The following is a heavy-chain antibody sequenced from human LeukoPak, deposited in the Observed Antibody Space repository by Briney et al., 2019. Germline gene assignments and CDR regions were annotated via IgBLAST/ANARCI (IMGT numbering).Heavy chain of an antibody. Sequence: GASVKVSCKASGYTFTSYAMNWVRQAPGQGLEWMGWISAYNGNTNYAQKLQGRVTMTTDTSTTTAYMELRSLRSDDTAVYYCARVRRIAAAGAEYFQHWGQGTLVTVSS. CDR3: ARVRRIAAAGAEYFQH. V-gene: IGHV1-18*01. CDR2: ISAYNGNT. D-gene: IGHD6-13*01. J-gene: IGHJ1*01. CDR1: GYTFTSYA.